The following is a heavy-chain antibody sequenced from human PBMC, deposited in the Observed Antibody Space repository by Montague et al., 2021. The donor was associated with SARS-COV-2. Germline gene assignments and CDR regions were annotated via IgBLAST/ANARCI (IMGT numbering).Heavy chain of an antibody. Sequence: SETLSLTCTVSGGSISSYFWSWIRQSPGKGLEWIGYFYRSGGTKYNPSLKSRVTISGDTSKNQFSLKLSSVTTADTAVYYCARSGAVPMDWGQGTLVTVSS. CDR2: FYRSGGT. CDR3: ARSGAVPMD. D-gene: IGHD3-10*01. V-gene: IGHV4-59*13. CDR1: GGSISSYF. J-gene: IGHJ4*02.